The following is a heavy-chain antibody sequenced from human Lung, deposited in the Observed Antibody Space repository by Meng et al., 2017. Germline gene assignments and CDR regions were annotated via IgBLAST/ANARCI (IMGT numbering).Heavy chain of an antibody. CDR3: NWNDLGDY. CDR1: GFYFPNAC. D-gene: IGHD1-1*01. J-gene: IGHJ4*02. CDR2: IKSRTDGDTP. V-gene: IGHV3-15*01. Sequence: LVDLGGGMARPEETLSFSGEPSGFYFPNACVSWVRHAPGKGLVWVARIKSRTDGDTPDYAAPVKGRFTISRDNSKNRLYLQMNSLKTEDTAVYYCNWNDLGDYWGQGALVTVSS.